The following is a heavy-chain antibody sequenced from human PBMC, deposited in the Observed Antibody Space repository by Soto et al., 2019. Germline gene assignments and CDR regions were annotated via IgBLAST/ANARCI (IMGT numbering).Heavy chain of an antibody. D-gene: IGHD3-10*01. CDR2: FRTGGDDATT. CDR1: GFTFSICS. J-gene: IGHJ4*02. CDR3: AKKANSGPGSQYFDN. V-gene: IGHV3-23*01. Sequence: GGAVWLYFSSSGFTFSICSIRWVRHAPGKGLEWVSGFRTGGDDATTYYADSVKGRFTISRDNSKNMLFLQMNSLRAEDTAIYYCAKKANSGPGSQYFDNWGQGTLVTVSS.